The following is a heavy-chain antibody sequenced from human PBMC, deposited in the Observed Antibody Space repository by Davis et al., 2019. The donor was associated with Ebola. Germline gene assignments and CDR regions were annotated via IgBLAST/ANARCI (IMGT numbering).Heavy chain of an antibody. Sequence: GESLKISCAASGFTFSSYWMHWVRQAPGKGLVWVSRINSDGSSTSYADSVKGRFTISRDNAKNTLYLQMNSLRAEDTAVYYCAREGIAADYWGQGTLVTVSS. V-gene: IGHV3-74*01. CDR2: INSDGSST. CDR1: GFTFSSYW. CDR3: AREGIAADY. D-gene: IGHD6-13*01. J-gene: IGHJ4*02.